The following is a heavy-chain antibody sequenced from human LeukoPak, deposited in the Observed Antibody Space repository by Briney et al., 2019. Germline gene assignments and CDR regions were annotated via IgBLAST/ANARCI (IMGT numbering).Heavy chain of an antibody. CDR2: ISSRSSTI. J-gene: IGHJ1*01. Sequence: PGGSLRLSCAASGFTFSSYSMNWVRQAPGKGLEWVSFISSRSSTIYYADSVKGRFTISRDNAKDSLSLQMNSLRDEDTAVYYCTSYRTEYFQHWGQGTLVTVSS. CDR1: GFTFSSYS. CDR3: TSYRTEYFQH. V-gene: IGHV3-48*02.